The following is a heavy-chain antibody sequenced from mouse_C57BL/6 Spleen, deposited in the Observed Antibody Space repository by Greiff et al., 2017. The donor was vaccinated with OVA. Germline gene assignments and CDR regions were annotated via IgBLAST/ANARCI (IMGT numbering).Heavy chain of an antibody. V-gene: IGHV1-82*01. D-gene: IGHD2-12*01. CDR1: GYAFSSSW. CDR2: IYPGDGDT. CDR3: VPYSPTRYFGV. J-gene: IGHJ1*03. Sequence: QVQLQQSGPELVKPGASVKISCKASGYAFSSSWMNWVKQRPGKGLEWIGRIYPGDGDTNYNGKFKGKATLTADKSSSTAYMQLSSLTSEDSAVYFCVPYSPTRYFGVWGTGTTVTVSS.